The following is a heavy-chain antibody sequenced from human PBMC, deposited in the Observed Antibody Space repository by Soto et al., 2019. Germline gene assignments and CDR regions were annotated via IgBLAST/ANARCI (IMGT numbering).Heavy chain of an antibody. Sequence: PGGSLRLSCAASGFTFSSYSMNWVRQAPGKGLEWVSYISSSSSTIYYADSVKGRFTISRDNAKNSLYLQMNSLRAEDTAVYYCAGAIVDTAMVKHTHFDNWGQGTLVTVSS. V-gene: IGHV3-48*01. CDR3: AGAIVDTAMVKHTHFDN. J-gene: IGHJ4*02. CDR2: ISSSSSTI. D-gene: IGHD5-18*01. CDR1: GFTFSSYS.